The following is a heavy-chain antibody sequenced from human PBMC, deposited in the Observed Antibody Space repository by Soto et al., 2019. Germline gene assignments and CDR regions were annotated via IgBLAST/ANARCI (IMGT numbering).Heavy chain of an antibody. V-gene: IGHV3-30-3*01. D-gene: IGHD3-9*01. Sequence: GGSLRLSCAASGFTFSSYAMHWVRQAPGKGLEWVAVISYDGSNKYYADSVKGRFTISRDNSKNTLYLQMNSLRAEDTVVYYFARNYDILTAGIFDSWGPGTLVTVSS. CDR1: GFTFSSYA. CDR3: ARNYDILTAGIFDS. J-gene: IGHJ3*01. CDR2: ISYDGSNK.